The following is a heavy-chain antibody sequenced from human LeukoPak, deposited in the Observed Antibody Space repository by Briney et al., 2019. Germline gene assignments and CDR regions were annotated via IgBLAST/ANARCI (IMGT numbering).Heavy chain of an antibody. CDR2: ISYDGSNK. V-gene: IGHV3-30*04. CDR1: GFTFSSYA. D-gene: IGHD3/OR15-3a*01. Sequence: PGRPLRLSCAASGFTFSSYAMHWVRQAPGKGLEWVAVISYDGSNKYYADSVKGRFTISRDNSKNTLYLQMNSLRAEDTAVYYCARVIPRTDWLLDPFDYWGQGTLVTVSS. CDR3: ARVIPRTDWLLDPFDY. J-gene: IGHJ4*02.